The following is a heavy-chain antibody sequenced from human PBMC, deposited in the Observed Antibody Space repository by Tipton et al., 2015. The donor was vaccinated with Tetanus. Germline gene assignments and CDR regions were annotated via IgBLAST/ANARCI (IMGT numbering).Heavy chain of an antibody. V-gene: IGHV4-59*08. J-gene: IGHJ4*02. CDR3: ARHAGAGATIWGTDY. CDR2: ISYSGST. CDR1: GGSISSYY. Sequence: GLVKPSETLSLICTVSGGSISSYYWTWIRQPAGKGLEWIGYISYSGSTNSNPSLKSRVTISVDASKNQFSLELTSVTAADTAVYYCARHAGAGATIWGTDYWGQGTLVTVSS. D-gene: IGHD3-9*01.